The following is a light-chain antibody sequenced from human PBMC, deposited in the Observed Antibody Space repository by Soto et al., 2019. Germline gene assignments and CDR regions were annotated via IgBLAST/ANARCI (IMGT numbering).Light chain of an antibody. V-gene: IGKV3-15*01. CDR2: GAS. CDR1: QSVSSSY. Sequence: EVGLKLSPGTLSLSPGERATLSCRASQSVSSSYLAWYQQKPGQAPRLLIYGASTRATGIPVRFSGSASGTEFTLTISSLQSEDFTVYYCQQYNKWPLTFGQGTKVDIK. CDR3: QQYNKWPLT. J-gene: IGKJ1*01.